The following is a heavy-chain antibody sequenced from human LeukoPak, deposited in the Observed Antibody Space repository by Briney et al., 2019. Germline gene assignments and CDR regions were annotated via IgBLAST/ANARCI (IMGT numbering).Heavy chain of an antibody. CDR1: GYTFTSFY. V-gene: IGHV1-46*01. D-gene: IGHD3-22*01. CDR3: ARDLASSGYYWD. J-gene: IGHJ4*02. Sequence: GASGKVSCKASGYTFTSFYMHWVRQAPGQGLEWMGIINPSGGSTSYAQKFQGRVTMTRDTSTTTVYMELSSLRSEDTAVYYCARDLASSGYYWDWGQGTLVTVSS. CDR2: INPSGGST.